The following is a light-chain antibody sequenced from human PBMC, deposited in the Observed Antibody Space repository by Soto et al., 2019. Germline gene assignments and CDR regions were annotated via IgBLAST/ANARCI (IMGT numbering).Light chain of an antibody. CDR1: SSDVGGYNY. Sequence: QSALTQPASVSGSPGQWITISCTGTSSDVGGYNYVSWYQQHPGKAPKLMIYDVSNRPSGVSNRFSGSKSVNTASLTISCLQAEDEADYYCSSYTSSSTYVFGTGTKVTV. CDR2: DVS. V-gene: IGLV2-14*01. CDR3: SSYTSSSTYV. J-gene: IGLJ1*01.